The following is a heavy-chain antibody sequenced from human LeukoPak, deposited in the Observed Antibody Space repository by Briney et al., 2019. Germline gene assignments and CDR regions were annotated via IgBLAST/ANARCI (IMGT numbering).Heavy chain of an antibody. Sequence: GRSLRLSCAASGFTFSSYAMHWVRQAPGKGLEWVAVISYDGSNKYYADSVKGRFTISRDNSKNTLYLQRNSLRAEDTAVYYCARDLELSGPVGATIGFDYWGQGTLVTVSS. V-gene: IGHV3-30-3*01. CDR2: ISYDGSNK. CDR3: ARDLELSGPVGATIGFDY. D-gene: IGHD1-26*01. CDR1: GFTFSSYA. J-gene: IGHJ4*02.